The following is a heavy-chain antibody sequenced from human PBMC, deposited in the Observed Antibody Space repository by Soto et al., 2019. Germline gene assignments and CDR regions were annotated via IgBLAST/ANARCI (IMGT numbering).Heavy chain of an antibody. CDR1: GFSLTSGVG. J-gene: IGHJ4*02. D-gene: IGHD5-12*01. Sequence: QITLKESGTTLVRPPQTLTLTCTFSGFSLTSGVGVGWIHQPPGKALEWLALIYWDDDKRYSPSLKNRLTITKDTSKNKLVLTRTNVSPLDTATYFCAHIDPEIVTVGGHGGFDYWDQGTLVTFSS. CDR3: AHIDPEIVTVGGHGGFDY. CDR2: IYWDDDK. V-gene: IGHV2-5*02.